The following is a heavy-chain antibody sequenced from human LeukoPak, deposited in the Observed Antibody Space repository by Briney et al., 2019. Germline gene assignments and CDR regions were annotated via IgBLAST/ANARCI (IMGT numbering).Heavy chain of an antibody. J-gene: IGHJ4*02. Sequence: PGRSLRLSCAASGFTFSSYAMHWVRQAPGKGLEWVAVISYDGSNKYYADSVKGRYTISRDNSKNTLYLQMNSLRAEDTAVYYCAREGLYSSSWSHDYWGQGTLVTVSS. D-gene: IGHD6-13*01. CDR1: GFTFSSYA. V-gene: IGHV3-30-3*01. CDR2: ISYDGSNK. CDR3: AREGLYSSSWSHDY.